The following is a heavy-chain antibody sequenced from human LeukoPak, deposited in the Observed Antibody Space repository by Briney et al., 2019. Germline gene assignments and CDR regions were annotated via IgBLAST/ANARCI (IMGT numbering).Heavy chain of an antibody. CDR3: VRGDRYFFDF. V-gene: IGHV3-48*03. CDR2: IGNTGRTI. Sequence: PWGSLRLSCAASGFTFSSYEMNWVRQAPGRGLEWVSYIGNTGRTIYYTDSVKGRFTISRDNAKNSLYLQMNSLRAEDTAIYYCVRGDRYFFDFWGQGTLVTVSS. J-gene: IGHJ4*02. CDR1: GFTFSSYE.